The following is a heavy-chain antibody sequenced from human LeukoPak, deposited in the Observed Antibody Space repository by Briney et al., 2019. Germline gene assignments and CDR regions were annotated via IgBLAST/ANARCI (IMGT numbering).Heavy chain of an antibody. V-gene: IGHV3-30*02. Sequence: GGSLRLSCAASGFTFSSYGMHWVRQAPGKGLEWVAFIRYDGSNKYYADSVKGRFTISRDNSKNTLYLQMNSLRAEDTAAYYCASRLSTGDDAFDIWGQGTMVTVSS. CDR3: ASRLSTGDDAFDI. CDR1: GFTFSSYG. CDR2: IRYDGSNK. D-gene: IGHD3-10*01. J-gene: IGHJ3*02.